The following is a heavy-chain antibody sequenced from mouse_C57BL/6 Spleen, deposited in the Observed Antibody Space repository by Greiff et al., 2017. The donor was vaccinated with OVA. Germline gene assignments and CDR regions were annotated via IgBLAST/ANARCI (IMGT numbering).Heavy chain of an antibody. D-gene: IGHD1-1*01. Sequence: QVQLKQPGAELVKPGASVKLSCKASGYTFTSYWMHWVKQRPGQGLEWIGMIHPNSGSTNYNEKFKSKATLTVDQSSSTAYMQLISLTSEDSAVYYCARSPPGYYYGSSEDAMDYWGQGTSVTVSS. CDR3: ARSPPGYYYGSSEDAMDY. J-gene: IGHJ4*01. CDR1: GYTFTSYW. V-gene: IGHV1-64*01. CDR2: IHPNSGST.